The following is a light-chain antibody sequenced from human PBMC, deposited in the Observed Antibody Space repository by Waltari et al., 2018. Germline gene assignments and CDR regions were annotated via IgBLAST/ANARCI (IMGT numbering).Light chain of an antibody. CDR2: ETT. CDR3: CSYGESGTVI. J-gene: IGLJ2*01. CDR1: SSDTGSNTL. Sequence: QSALTQPASVSGSPGQSITISCSGISSDTGSNTLVSWYQQHPDRAPQLIVYETTKRPSGVSNRFSGSKSANTASLAISGLQAEDEAEYYCCSYGESGTVILGRGTKLTVL. V-gene: IGLV2-23*02.